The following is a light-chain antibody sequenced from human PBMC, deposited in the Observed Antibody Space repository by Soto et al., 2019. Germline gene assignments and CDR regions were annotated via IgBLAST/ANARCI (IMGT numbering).Light chain of an antibody. V-gene: IGKV3-15*01. Sequence: EIVMTQSPATLSVSPGERATLSCRASQSVGSNLAWYQQKPGQAPRLLIYGASTRATGIPAGFSGSGSGTEFTLTISSLQSEDFAVYYCKQYNDWPPMTFGQGTKVEIK. CDR2: GAS. CDR1: QSVGSN. CDR3: KQYNDWPPMT. J-gene: IGKJ1*01.